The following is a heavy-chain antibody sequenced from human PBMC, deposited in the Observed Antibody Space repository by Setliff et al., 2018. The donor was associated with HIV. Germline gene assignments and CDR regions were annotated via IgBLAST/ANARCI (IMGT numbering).Heavy chain of an antibody. D-gene: IGHD3-3*01. CDR1: GGSFSAYH. CDR3: AKDDWSGYYDY. CDR2: IKQDGGVK. V-gene: IGHV3-7*01. J-gene: IGHJ4*02. Sequence: PSETLSLTCAVYGGSFSAYHWSWIRQTPGKGLEWVANIKQDGGVKHYVDSVRGRFTISRDNAKNSVYLQMNSLRVEDTAVYYCAKDDWSGYYDYWGQGAPVTVSS.